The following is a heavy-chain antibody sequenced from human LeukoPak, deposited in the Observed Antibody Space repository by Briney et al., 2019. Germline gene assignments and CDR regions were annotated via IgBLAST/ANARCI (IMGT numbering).Heavy chain of an antibody. D-gene: IGHD6-13*01. CDR1: GGTLRTDA. V-gene: IGHV1-69*04. J-gene: IGHJ6*02. Sequence: GSSVKVSCKTSGGTLRTDAITWVRQAPGQGLKWMGSIIPIIGKSTHSQKFQDRLTLTADKSTSTSYMELKSLRSDDTAIYYCARVWQQLVEGGDSYYYAMDVWGQGTTVTVS. CDR3: ARVWQQLVEGGDSYYYAMDV. CDR2: IIPIIGKS.